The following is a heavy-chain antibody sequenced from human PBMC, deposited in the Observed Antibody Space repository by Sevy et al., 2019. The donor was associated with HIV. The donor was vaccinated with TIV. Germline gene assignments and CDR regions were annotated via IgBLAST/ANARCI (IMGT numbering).Heavy chain of an antibody. CDR1: GFTVSSNY. CDR3: ARSLGSSSPYYYGMDV. J-gene: IGHJ6*02. Sequence: GGSLRLSCAASGFTVSSNYMSWVRQAPGKGLEWVSVIYSSGITYYADSVKGRFTISRDNSKNTLYLQMNSLRAEDTAVYYCARSLGSSSPYYYGMDVWGQGTTVTVSS. D-gene: IGHD6-6*01. V-gene: IGHV3-66*01. CDR2: IYSSGIT.